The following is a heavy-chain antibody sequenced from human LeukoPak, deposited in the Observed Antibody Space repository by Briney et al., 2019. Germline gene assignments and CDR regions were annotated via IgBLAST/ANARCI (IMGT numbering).Heavy chain of an antibody. D-gene: IGHD5-24*01. J-gene: IGHJ4*02. V-gene: IGHV3-74*01. CDR3: ARGSEMATIG. Sequence: GGSPRLSCAASGFTFSSYWMHWVRQVPGKGLVWVSRIISDGSSTSYADSVKGRFTISRDNAKNTLYLQMNSLRAEDTAVYYCARGSEMATIGWGQGTLVTVSS. CDR2: IISDGSST. CDR1: GFTFSSYW.